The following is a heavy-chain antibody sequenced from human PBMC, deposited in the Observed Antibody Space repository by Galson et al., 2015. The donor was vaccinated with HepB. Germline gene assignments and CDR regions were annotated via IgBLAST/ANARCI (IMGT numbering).Heavy chain of an antibody. V-gene: IGHV1-69*06. Sequence: SCAASGGTFSSYAISWVRQAPGQGLEWMGGIIPIFGTAIYAQKFQGRVTITADKSTSTAYMELSSLRSEDTAVYYCARLGLTTVTTFDYWGQGTLVTVSS. J-gene: IGHJ4*02. CDR1: GGTFSSYA. CDR3: ARLGLTTVTTFDY. D-gene: IGHD4-17*01. CDR2: IIPIFGTA.